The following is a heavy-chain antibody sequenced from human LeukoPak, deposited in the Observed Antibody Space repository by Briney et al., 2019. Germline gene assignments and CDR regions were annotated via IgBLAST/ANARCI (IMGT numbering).Heavy chain of an antibody. CDR3: AKESISAAAGIVDY. CDR1: GFTFSRFG. CDR2: ILYDGTNK. D-gene: IGHD6-13*01. J-gene: IGHJ4*02. Sequence: GGSLRLSCAASGFTFSRFGMHWVRQAPGQVLEWVAFILYDGTNKYYADSVKGRFTISRDNSKNTLYLQMNSLRAEDTAVYYCAKESISAAAGIVDYWGQGTLVTVSS. V-gene: IGHV3-30*02.